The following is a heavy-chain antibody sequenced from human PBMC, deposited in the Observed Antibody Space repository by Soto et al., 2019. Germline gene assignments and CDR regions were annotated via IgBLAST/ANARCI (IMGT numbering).Heavy chain of an antibody. D-gene: IGHD2-15*01. CDR2: IYYSGST. Sequence: SETLSLTCTVSGGSISSGGYYWSWIRQHPGKGLEWIGYIYYSGSTYYNPSLKSRVTISVDTSKNQFSLKLSSVTAADTAVYYCASLDCSGGSCNAEYYQHWGQGTLVTVSS. CDR3: ASLDCSGGSCNAEYYQH. V-gene: IGHV4-31*03. CDR1: GGSISSGGYY. J-gene: IGHJ1*01.